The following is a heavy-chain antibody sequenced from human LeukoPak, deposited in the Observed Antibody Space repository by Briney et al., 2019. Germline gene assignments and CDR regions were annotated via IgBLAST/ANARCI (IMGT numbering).Heavy chain of an antibody. J-gene: IGHJ4*02. CDR2: IIPIFGTA. Sequence: GASVKVSCKASGGTFSSYAISWVRQAPGQGLEWMGGIIPIFGTANYAQKFQGRVTITADGSTSTAYMELSSLRSEDTAVYYCARGTHSSGQIKPSDYWGQGTLVTVSS. D-gene: IGHD6-19*01. V-gene: IGHV1-69*13. CDR3: ARGTHSSGQIKPSDY. CDR1: GGTFSSYA.